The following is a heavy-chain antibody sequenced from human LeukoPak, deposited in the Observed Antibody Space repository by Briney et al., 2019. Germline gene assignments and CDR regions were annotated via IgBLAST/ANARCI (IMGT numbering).Heavy chain of an antibody. CDR1: GGSFSGYY. J-gene: IGHJ3*02. CDR3: ARLMEDYYDSSGYHDAFDI. Sequence: SETLSLTCAVYGGSFSGYYWSWIRQPPGKGLEWIGEINHSGSTNYNPSLKSRVTISVDTSKNQFSLKLSSVTAADTAVYYCARLMEDYYDSSGYHDAFDIWGQGTMVTVSS. D-gene: IGHD3-22*01. V-gene: IGHV4-34*01. CDR2: INHSGST.